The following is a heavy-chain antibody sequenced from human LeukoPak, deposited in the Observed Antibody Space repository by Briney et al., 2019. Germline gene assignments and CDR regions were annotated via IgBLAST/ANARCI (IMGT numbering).Heavy chain of an antibody. D-gene: IGHD5-18*01. J-gene: IGHJ6*04. V-gene: IGHV5-10-1*01. CDR2: IDPSDSYT. Sequence: AESLKISCKGSGYSFTSYWISWVRQMPGKGLEWMGRIDPSDSYTNYSPSFQGHVTISADKSISTAYLQWSSLKASDTAMYYCATVDTAMVTRDSYYYGMDVWGKGATVTVSS. CDR3: ATVDTAMVTRDSYYYGMDV. CDR1: GYSFTSYW.